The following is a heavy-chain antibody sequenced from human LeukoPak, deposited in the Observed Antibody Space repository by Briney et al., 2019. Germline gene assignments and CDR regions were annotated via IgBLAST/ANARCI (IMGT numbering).Heavy chain of an antibody. CDR2: LSSYNGNT. D-gene: IGHD3-16*01. Sequence: ASVKVSCKASGYTFSSYGISWLRQAPGQGLEWMGWLSSYNGNTNYAQKVQGRATITTDTSTNTAYMELRSMRSDDTAVYYCARALARPPPYYYFYMDVWGKGTTVTISS. CDR1: GYTFSSYG. J-gene: IGHJ6*03. CDR3: ARALARPPPYYYFYMDV. V-gene: IGHV1-18*01.